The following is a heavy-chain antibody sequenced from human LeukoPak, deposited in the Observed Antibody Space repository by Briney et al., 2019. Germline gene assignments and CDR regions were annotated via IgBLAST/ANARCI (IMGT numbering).Heavy chain of an antibody. CDR3: ARFRGWADFDY. Sequence: SETLSLTCTVSGYSISTGYYWDWIRQPPGKGLEWIGTFYHGGSTYYNPSLKSRVTISVDTSKNQFSLNLTSVTAADTAVYYCARFRGWADFDYWGQGTLVTVSS. CDR1: GYSISTGYY. V-gene: IGHV4-38-2*02. CDR2: FYHGGST. J-gene: IGHJ4*02. D-gene: IGHD6-19*01.